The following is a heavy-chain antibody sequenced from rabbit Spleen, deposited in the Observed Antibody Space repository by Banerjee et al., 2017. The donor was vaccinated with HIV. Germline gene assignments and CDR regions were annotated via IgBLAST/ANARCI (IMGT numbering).Heavy chain of an antibody. Sequence: QEQLVESGGDLVKPGASLTLTCTASGVSFSISSYMCWVRQAPGKGLEWIACIDIGSSGFTYFATWAKGRFTISKTSSTTVTLQMTRLTAADTATYFCARDTASSFSSYGMDLWGQGTLVTVS. CDR1: GVSFSISSY. V-gene: IGHV1S45*01. CDR2: IDIGSSGFT. D-gene: IGHD8-1*01. CDR3: ARDTASSFSSYGMDL. J-gene: IGHJ3*01.